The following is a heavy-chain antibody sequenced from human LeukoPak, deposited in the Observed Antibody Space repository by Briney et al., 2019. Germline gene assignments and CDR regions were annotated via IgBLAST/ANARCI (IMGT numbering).Heavy chain of an antibody. Sequence: SETLSLPCTVSGGPFSSSSYYWGWIRQPPGKGLELIGSIYYSGSTYYNPSLKSRVTMSVDTSRNQFSLKLSSVTAADTAVYYCARRNGNHDYWGQGTLVTVSS. CDR1: GGPFSSSSYY. V-gene: IGHV4-39*01. J-gene: IGHJ4*02. CDR2: IYYSGST. CDR3: ARRNGNHDY. D-gene: IGHD2-8*01.